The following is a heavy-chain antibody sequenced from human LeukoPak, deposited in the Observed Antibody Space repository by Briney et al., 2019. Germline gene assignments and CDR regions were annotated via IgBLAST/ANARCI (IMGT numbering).Heavy chain of an antibody. J-gene: IGHJ4*02. V-gene: IGHV4-39*01. CDR3: ARYVVYGSGKYYFDY. Sequence: PSETLSLTCTVSGGSVSSTTYFWSWIRQPPGKGLEWIASINYSGSTYYNPSLKSRVTISVDTSENQFSLKLGSVTAADTAVYYCARYVVYGSGKYYFDYWGQGTLVTVSS. CDR2: INYSGST. CDR1: GGSVSSTTYF. D-gene: IGHD3-10*01.